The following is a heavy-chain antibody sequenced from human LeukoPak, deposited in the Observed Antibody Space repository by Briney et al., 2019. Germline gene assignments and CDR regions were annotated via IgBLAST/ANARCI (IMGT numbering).Heavy chain of an antibody. V-gene: IGHV1-18*01. CDR1: GYTFTSYG. D-gene: IGHD4-23*01. CDR3: ARGPTVVTQNYYYYYYMDV. CDR2: ISAYNGNT. Sequence: ASVKVSCKASGYTFTSYGISWVRQAPGQGLEWMGWISAYNGNTNYAQKLQGRVTMTTDTSTSTAYMELRSLRSDDTAVHYCARGPTVVTQNYYYYYYMDVWGKGTTVTVSS. J-gene: IGHJ6*03.